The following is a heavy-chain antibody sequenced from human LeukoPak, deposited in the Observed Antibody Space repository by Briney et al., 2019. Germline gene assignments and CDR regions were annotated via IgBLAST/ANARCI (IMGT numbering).Heavy chain of an antibody. D-gene: IGHD1-26*01. CDR3: ARLLNWLDP. CDR2: IFPGNTNT. CDR1: GYIFISYC. V-gene: IGHV5-51*01. J-gene: IGHJ5*02. Sequence: ESLKISCKGSGYIFISYCIGYVGQLPAKSLQWMGIIFPGNTNTIYSPAFQGQVTISVDKSISTAYLQWSSLKASDTAMYYCARLLNWLDPWGQGTLVTVSS.